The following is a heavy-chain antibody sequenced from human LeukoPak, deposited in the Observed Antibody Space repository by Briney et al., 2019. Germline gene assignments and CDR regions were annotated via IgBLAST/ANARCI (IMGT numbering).Heavy chain of an antibody. CDR3: TRHDYLGYTYGQGALDC. J-gene: IGHJ4*02. D-gene: IGHD5-18*01. CDR2: IYYSGST. CDR1: GGSISSYY. V-gene: IGHV4-59*08. Sequence: SETLSLTCTVSGGSISSYYWSWIRQPPGKGLEWIGYIYYSGSTNYNPSLRSRVTISVDTSKNQFSLRLSSVTAADTAVYYCTRHDYLGYTYGQGALDCWGQGALVTVSS.